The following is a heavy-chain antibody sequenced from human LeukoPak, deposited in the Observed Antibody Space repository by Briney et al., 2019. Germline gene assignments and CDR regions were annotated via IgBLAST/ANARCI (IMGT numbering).Heavy chain of an antibody. Sequence: GGSLRLSCAASGFTFSSYSMNWVRQAPGKGLEWVSSISSSSSYIYYADSVKGRFTISRDNAKNSLYLQMNSLRAEDTAVYYCARSGFGDPDAFDIWGQGTMVTVSS. CDR1: GFTFSSYS. J-gene: IGHJ3*02. V-gene: IGHV3-21*01. D-gene: IGHD3-10*01. CDR3: ARSGFGDPDAFDI. CDR2: ISSSSSYI.